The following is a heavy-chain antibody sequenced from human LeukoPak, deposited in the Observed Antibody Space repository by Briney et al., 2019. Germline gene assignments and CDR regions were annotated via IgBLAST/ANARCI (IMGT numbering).Heavy chain of an antibody. CDR2: INYSGST. V-gene: IGHV4-59*01. CDR3: ARGLYCGGDCYPDGFDI. D-gene: IGHD2-21*02. CDR1: GGSLTTYF. J-gene: IGHJ3*02. Sequence: SETLSLTCTVSGGSLTTYFWSWIRQAPGKGLEWIGFINYSGSTNSNPALKSRLTMSIDTSNNHFSLKLSSVTAADTAVYYCARGLYCGGDCYPDGFDIWGQGTMVTVSS.